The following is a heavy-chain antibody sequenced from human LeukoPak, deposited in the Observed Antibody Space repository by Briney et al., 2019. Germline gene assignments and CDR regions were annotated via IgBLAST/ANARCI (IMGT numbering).Heavy chain of an antibody. V-gene: IGHV1-2*02. D-gene: IGHD4-17*01. Sequence: ASVKVSCKASGYTFTGYYMHWVRQAPGQGLEWMGWINPNSGGTNYAQKFQGRVTMTRDTSISTAYMELSRLRSDDTAVYYCAILVTTWYYYYMDVWGKGTTVTVSS. CDR2: INPNSGGT. J-gene: IGHJ6*03. CDR1: GYTFTGYY. CDR3: AILVTTWYYYYMDV.